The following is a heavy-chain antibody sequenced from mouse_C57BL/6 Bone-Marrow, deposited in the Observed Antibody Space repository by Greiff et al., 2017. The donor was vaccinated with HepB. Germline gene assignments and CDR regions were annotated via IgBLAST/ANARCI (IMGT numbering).Heavy chain of an antibody. J-gene: IGHJ3*01. D-gene: IGHD1-1*01. CDR1: GFTFSSYA. V-gene: IGHV5-4*01. CDR3: ARLLPPFAY. CDR2: ISDGGSYT. Sequence: EVHLVESGGGLVKPGGSLKLSCAASGFTFSSYAMSWVRQTPEKRLEWVATISDGGSYTYYPDNVKGRFTISRDNAKNNLYLQMSHLKSEDTAMYYCARLLPPFAYWGQGTLVTVSA.